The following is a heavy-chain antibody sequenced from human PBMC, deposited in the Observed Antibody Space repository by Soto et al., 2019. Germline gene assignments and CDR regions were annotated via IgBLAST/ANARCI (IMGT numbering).Heavy chain of an antibody. J-gene: IGHJ4*02. V-gene: IGHV1-3*01. CDR3: ASILLDYDILTGYYRGYYLTY. Sequence: GASVKVSCKASGYTFTSYAMHWVRQAPGQRLEWMGWINAGNGNTKYSQKFQGRVTITRDTSASTAYMELSRLRSEDSAVYYCASILLDYDILTGYYRGYYLTYWGRGTWVPVSS. CDR1: GYTFTSYA. CDR2: INAGNGNT. D-gene: IGHD3-9*01.